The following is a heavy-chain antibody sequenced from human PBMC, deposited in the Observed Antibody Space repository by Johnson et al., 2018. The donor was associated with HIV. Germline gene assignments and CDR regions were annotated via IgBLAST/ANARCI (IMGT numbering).Heavy chain of an antibody. Sequence: QVQLVESGGGVVQPGRSLRLSCAASGFTFSYYAMHWVRQAPGKGLEWVAVISYEGSNKYYADSVKGRFTISRDNSKNTLYLQMNSLRAEDTAVYYCAKDGMGGNYWYAFDIWGQGTMVTVSS. CDR2: ISYEGSNK. D-gene: IGHD1-26*01. V-gene: IGHV3-30-3*02. CDR3: AKDGMGGNYWYAFDI. J-gene: IGHJ3*02. CDR1: GFTFSYYA.